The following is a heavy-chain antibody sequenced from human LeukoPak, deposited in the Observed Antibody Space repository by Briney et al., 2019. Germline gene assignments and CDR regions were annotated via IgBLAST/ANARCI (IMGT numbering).Heavy chain of an antibody. D-gene: IGHD6-19*01. V-gene: IGHV4-59*08. CDR3: ARGYSSGWLNY. CDR2: IYYNGDT. Sequence: SETLSLTCSVSGDSITGYSWSWIRQTPGKGLEWIGYIYYNGDTHYNPSLNSRLSMSVDTSKNQFSLKLSSVTAADTAVYYCARGYSSGWLNYWGQGTLVTVSS. J-gene: IGHJ4*02. CDR1: GDSITGYS.